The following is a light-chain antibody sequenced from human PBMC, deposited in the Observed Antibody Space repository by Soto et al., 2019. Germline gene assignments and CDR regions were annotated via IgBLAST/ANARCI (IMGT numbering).Light chain of an antibody. J-gene: IGKJ4*01. Sequence: EKVMTQSPATLSVSLGERATLSCRASQSVARNLAWYQQKPGQAPRLLIYAASTRATGTPARFSGSGSGTEFNITISRLQSEDFAVYYCQQYNNWPRATFGGGTKVDNK. V-gene: IGKV3-15*01. CDR2: AAS. CDR3: QQYNNWPRAT. CDR1: QSVARN.